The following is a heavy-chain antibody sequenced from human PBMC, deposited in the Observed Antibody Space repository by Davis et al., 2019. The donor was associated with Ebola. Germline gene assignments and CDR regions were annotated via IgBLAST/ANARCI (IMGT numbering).Heavy chain of an antibody. V-gene: IGHV4-39*07. CDR1: GGSISSSSYY. J-gene: IGHJ5*02. CDR2: INHSGST. Sequence: SETLSLTCTVSGGSISSSSYYWGWIRQPPGKGLEWIGEINHSGSTNYNPSLKSRVTISVDTSKNQFSLKLSSVTAADTAVYYCARGGYGSGSYKYRNWFDPWGQGTLVTVSS. D-gene: IGHD3-10*01. CDR3: ARGGYGSGSYKYRNWFDP.